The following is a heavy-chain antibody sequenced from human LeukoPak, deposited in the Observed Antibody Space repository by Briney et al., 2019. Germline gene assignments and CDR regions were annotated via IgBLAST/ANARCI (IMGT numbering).Heavy chain of an antibody. CDR2: ISTYNGNT. V-gene: IGHV1-18*01. J-gene: IGHJ5*02. D-gene: IGHD2-2*02. CDR1: GYTFTKYG. Sequence: GASVKVSCKASGYTFTKYGITWVRQAPGQGLEWMGWISTYNGNTNYAQKLQGRVTMTTDTSTSTAYMELRSLRSDDTAVYYCAREIYCSSTSCYMGGDWFDPWGQGTLVTVSS. CDR3: AREIYCSSTSCYMGGDWFDP.